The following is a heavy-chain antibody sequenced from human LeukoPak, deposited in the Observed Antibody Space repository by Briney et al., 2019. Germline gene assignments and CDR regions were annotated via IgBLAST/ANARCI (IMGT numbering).Heavy chain of an antibody. CDR2: VSNDGRNK. CDR1: GFTFSSYG. CDR3: VKELHRTSSFDS. J-gene: IGHJ4*02. D-gene: IGHD6-6*01. Sequence: GGSLRLSCAASGFTFSSYGMQWVRQAPGKGLEWVAVVSNDGRNKFYGDSVKGRFTISRDDSKNTLYLQMTNLRAEDTAVYYCVKELHRTSSFDSWGEGSLVTVSS. V-gene: IGHV3-30*18.